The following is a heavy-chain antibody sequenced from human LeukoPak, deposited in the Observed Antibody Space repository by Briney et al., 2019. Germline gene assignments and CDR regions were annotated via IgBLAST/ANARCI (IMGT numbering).Heavy chain of an antibody. Sequence: ASVKVSCKASGYTFTSCYIHWVRQAPGQGLEWMGIINPSGGSTSHAQKFQGRVTMTSDTSTSTVYMELSSLRSEDTAVYYCARVPVGASWLDAFDIWGQGTMVTVSS. CDR3: ARVPVGASWLDAFDI. D-gene: IGHD1-26*01. CDR1: GYTFTSCY. CDR2: INPSGGST. V-gene: IGHV1-46*01. J-gene: IGHJ3*02.